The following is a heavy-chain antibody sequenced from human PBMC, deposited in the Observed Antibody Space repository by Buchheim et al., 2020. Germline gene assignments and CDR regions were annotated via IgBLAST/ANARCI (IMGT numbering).Heavy chain of an antibody. D-gene: IGHD4-17*01. CDR1: GGSVSSGSYY. CDR2: IYYSGST. CDR3: ARVLTVTTGMYYFDY. Sequence: QVQLQESGPGLVKPSETLSLTCTVSGGSVSSGSYYWSWIRQPPGKGLEWIGYIYYSGSTNYNPSLKSRVTISVDTSKNQFSLKLSSVTAADTAVYYCARVLTVTTGMYYFDYWGQGTL. V-gene: IGHV4-61*01. J-gene: IGHJ4*02.